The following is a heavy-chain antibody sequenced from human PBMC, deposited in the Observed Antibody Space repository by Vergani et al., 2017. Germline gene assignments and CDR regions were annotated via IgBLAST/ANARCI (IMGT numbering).Heavy chain of an antibody. Sequence: QLQLPESGSGLVKPSQTLSLTCAVSGGSISSGGYSWSWIRQPPGKGLEWIGYIYHSGSTYYNPSLKSRVTISVDRSKNQFSLKLSSVTAADTAVYYCAGGGGIVVAEDRYDAFDIWGQGTMVTVSS. V-gene: IGHV4-30-2*01. CDR2: IYHSGST. J-gene: IGHJ3*02. D-gene: IGHD2-15*01. CDR1: GGSISSGGYS. CDR3: AGGGGIVVAEDRYDAFDI.